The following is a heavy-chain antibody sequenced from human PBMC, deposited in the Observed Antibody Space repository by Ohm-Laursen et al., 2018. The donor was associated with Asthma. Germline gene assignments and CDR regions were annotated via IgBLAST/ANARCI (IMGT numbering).Heavy chain of an antibody. Sequence: SLRLSCTASGFTFDDYAMHWVRQAPGKGLEWVSGISWNSGSIGYADSVKGRFTISRDNAKNSLYLQMNSLRAEGTALYYCAKDYQDYGGNVYFQHWGQGTLVTVSS. J-gene: IGHJ1*01. CDR3: AKDYQDYGGNVYFQH. CDR2: ISWNSGSI. V-gene: IGHV3-9*01. CDR1: GFTFDDYA. D-gene: IGHD4-23*01.